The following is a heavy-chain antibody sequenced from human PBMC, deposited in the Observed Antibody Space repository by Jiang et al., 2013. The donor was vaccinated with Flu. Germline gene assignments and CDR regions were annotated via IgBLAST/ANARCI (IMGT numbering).Heavy chain of an antibody. V-gene: IGHV5-51*03. J-gene: IGHJ5*02. CDR1: GYRFTSFW. CDR3: AREYGGGWFDP. Sequence: GAEVKKPGESLKISCKGSGYRFTSFWIGWVRQMPGKGLEWMGIIYPSDSDIRYSPSFEGQVTMSVDKSINTAYLQWSSLKASDTAVYYCAREYGGGWFDPWGQGTLVTVSS. D-gene: IGHD2-2*01. CDR2: IYPSDSDI.